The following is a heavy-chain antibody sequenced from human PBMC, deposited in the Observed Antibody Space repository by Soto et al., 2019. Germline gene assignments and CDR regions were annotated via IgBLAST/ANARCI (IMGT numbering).Heavy chain of an antibody. Sequence: SLNLSCKASGDTFSSYAISWVRQAPGQGLEWMGGIIPIFGTANYAQKFQGRVTITADESTSTAYMELSSLRSEDTAVYYCARAGAVGQWPPYYFDYWGQGTLVTVSS. D-gene: IGHD6-19*01. CDR2: IIPIFGTA. CDR3: ARAGAVGQWPPYYFDY. J-gene: IGHJ4*02. CDR1: GDTFSSYA. V-gene: IGHV1-69*13.